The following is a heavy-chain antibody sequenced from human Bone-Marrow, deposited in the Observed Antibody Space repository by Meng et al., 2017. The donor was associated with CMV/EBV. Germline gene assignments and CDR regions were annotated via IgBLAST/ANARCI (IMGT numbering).Heavy chain of an antibody. D-gene: IGHD1-1*01. Sequence: GYTFASYARQWVRQAPGQRLEWLGWIKTGYGNTKYSQKFQDRVTITRDTSASTVYMEVSSLTSEDTGVYYCARQGSKTGTTGDFDYWGQGTLVTVSS. CDR1: GYTFASYA. CDR3: ARQGSKTGTTGDFDY. CDR2: IKTGYGNT. J-gene: IGHJ4*02. V-gene: IGHV1-3*04.